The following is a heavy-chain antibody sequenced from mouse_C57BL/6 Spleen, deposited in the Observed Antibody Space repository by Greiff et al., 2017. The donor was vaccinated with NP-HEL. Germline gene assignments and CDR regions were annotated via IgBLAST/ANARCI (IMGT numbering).Heavy chain of an antibody. CDR2: IYPGCGNT. CDR3: ARGGGYDGFDY. CDR1: GYSFTSYY. V-gene: IGHV1-66*01. D-gene: IGHD2-2*01. J-gene: IGHJ2*01. Sequence: QVQLQQSGPELVKPGASVKISCKASGYSFTSYYIHWVKQRPGQGLEWIGWIYPGCGNTKYNEKFKGKATLTADTSSSTAYMQLSSLTSEDSAVYYCARGGGYDGFDYWGQGTTLTVSS.